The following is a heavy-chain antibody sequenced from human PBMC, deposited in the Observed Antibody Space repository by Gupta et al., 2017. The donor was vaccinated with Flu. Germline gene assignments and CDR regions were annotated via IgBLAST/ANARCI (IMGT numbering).Heavy chain of an antibody. V-gene: IGHV3-9*01. CDR2: ISWNSGSI. J-gene: IGHJ5*02. CDR3: AKFFGGGVLGAVAGMNRTS. Sequence: EVQLVESGGGLVQPGRSLRLSCAASGFTFDDYAMHWVRQAPGKGLAWVSGISWNSGSIGYGDSVKGRFTNSRDNAKNYLYLQMNSLRAEDTALYYCAKFFGGGVLGAVAGMNRTSWGQGTLVTVSS. D-gene: IGHD6-19*01. CDR1: GFTFDDYA.